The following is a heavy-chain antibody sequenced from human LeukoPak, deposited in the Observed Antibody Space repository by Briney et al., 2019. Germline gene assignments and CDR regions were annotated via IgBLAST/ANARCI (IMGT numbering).Heavy chain of an antibody. V-gene: IGHV1-2*02. CDR1: GYTFTGYY. CDR2: INPNSGGT. CDR3: ARDRGSPRFYDFWSGYYLPYGMDV. J-gene: IGHJ6*02. D-gene: IGHD3-3*01. Sequence: ASVKVSCKAYGYTFTGYYMHWVRQAPGQGLEWMGWINPNSGGTNYAQKFQGRVTMTRDTSISTAYMELSRLRSDDTAVYYCARDRGSPRFYDFWSGYYLPYGMDVWGQGTTVTVSS.